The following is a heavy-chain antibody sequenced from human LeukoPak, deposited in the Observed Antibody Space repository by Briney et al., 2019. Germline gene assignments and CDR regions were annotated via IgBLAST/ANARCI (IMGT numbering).Heavy chain of an antibody. CDR1: GFTFSTYW. CDR2: INQDGSQK. CDR3: ARYSSSPTNFDY. Sequence: GGSLRLSCAASGFTFSTYWMSWVRQAPGKGLEWVANINQDGSQKYYVDSLKGRFTISRDNAKNSLYLQMSSLRDEDTAVYYCARYSSSPTNFDYWGQGTLVTVSS. J-gene: IGHJ4*02. V-gene: IGHV3-7*01. D-gene: IGHD6-13*01.